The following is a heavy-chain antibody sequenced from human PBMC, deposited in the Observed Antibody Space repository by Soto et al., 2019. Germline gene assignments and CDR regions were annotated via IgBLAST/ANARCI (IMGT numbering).Heavy chain of an antibody. D-gene: IGHD3-10*01. J-gene: IGHJ4*02. Sequence: QITLKESGPTLVKPTQTLTLTCTFSGFSLSTSGVGVDWIRQPPGKALEWLAVIYWDDKTHYSPSLSSRLTAXWXTXXNQVVLTMTNMDPVDTATYYCAHRTYFTSGRPFDYWGQGTLVTVSS. CDR2: IYWDDKT. CDR3: AHRTYFTSGRPFDY. V-gene: IGHV2-5*02. CDR1: GFSLSTSGVG.